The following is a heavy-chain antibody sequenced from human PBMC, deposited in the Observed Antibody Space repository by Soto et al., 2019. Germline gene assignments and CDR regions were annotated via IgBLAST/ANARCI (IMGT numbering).Heavy chain of an antibody. CDR1: GGTFSSYA. J-gene: IGHJ6*02. CDR2: IIPIFGTA. V-gene: IGHV1-69*01. CDR3: ARDRGTIFVLEVYYYYGMDV. D-gene: IGHD2-8*02. Sequence: QVQLVQSGAEVKKPGSSVKVSCKASGGTFSSYAISWVRQAPGQGLEWMGGIIPIFGTANYAQKFQGRVTITADESTSTASMELSSLRSEDTAVYYCARDRGTIFVLEVYYYYGMDVWGQGTTVTVSS.